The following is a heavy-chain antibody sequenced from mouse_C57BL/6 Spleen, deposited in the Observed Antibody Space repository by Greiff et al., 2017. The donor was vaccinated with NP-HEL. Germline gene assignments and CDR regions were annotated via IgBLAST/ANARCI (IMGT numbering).Heavy chain of an antibody. D-gene: IGHD1-1*01. J-gene: IGHJ1*03. V-gene: IGHV1-42*01. CDR3: ARRLTVVADWYFDV. CDR1: GYSFTGYY. CDR2: INPSTGGT. Sequence: EVQLQQSGPELVKPGASVKISCKASGYSFTGYYMNWVKQSPEKSLEWIGEINPSTGGTTYNQKFKAKATLTVDKSSSTAYMQLKSLTSEDSAVYYCARRLTVVADWYFDVWGTGTTVTVSS.